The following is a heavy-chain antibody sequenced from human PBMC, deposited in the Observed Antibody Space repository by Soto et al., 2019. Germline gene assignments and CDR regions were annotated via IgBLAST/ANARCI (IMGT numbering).Heavy chain of an antibody. Sequence: GASVKTSCKASGGTFSSYAISWVRQAPGQGLEWMGGIIPSFGTANYAQKFQGRVTITADESTSTAYMELSSLRSEDTAVYYCARVDNTAVSTSCLGSMPLRGVVPNCYYGMDVWGQGTTVTVSS. CDR3: ARVDNTAVSTSCLGSMPLRGVVPNCYYGMDV. J-gene: IGHJ6*02. CDR2: IIPSFGTA. CDR1: GGTFSSYA. V-gene: IGHV1-69*13. D-gene: IGHD2-2*01.